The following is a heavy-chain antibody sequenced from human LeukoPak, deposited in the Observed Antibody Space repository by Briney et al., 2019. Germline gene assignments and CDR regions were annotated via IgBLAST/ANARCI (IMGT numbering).Heavy chain of an antibody. Sequence: PSETLSLTCTLSGGSVTSSSFYWAWLRQPPGKGLECIGTINYSGITYYNSPLKSRVTISVDTSNNQFSLKLNSVTAADTAVYFCAKSGPAAGRPDAFDIWGQGTMVTVSS. D-gene: IGHD2-2*01. CDR2: INYSGIT. J-gene: IGHJ3*02. CDR3: AKSGPAAGRPDAFDI. V-gene: IGHV4-39*07. CDR1: GGSVTSSSFY.